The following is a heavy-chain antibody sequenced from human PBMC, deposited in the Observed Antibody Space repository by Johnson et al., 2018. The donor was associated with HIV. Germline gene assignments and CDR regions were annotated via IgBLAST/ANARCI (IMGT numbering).Heavy chain of an antibody. CDR2: ISYDGSNK. CDR3: ARDRVPAAIGLAYRGAFDI. D-gene: IGHD2-2*02. Sequence: QMLLVESGGGVVQPGRSLRLSCAASGFTFSSYAMHWVRQAPGKGLEWVAVISYDGSNKYYADSVKGRFTISRDNSTNTLYLQMNSLRAEDTAVYYCARDRVPAAIGLAYRGAFDIWGQWTMVTVSS. V-gene: IGHV3-30*04. CDR1: GFTFSSYA. J-gene: IGHJ3*02.